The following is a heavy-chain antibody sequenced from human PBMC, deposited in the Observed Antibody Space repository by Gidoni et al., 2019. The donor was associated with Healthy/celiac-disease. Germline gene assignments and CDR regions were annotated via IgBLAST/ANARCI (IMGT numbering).Heavy chain of an antibody. V-gene: IGHV3-21*01. CDR3: ARVGGSYYQLDY. CDR1: GSTFSSYS. D-gene: IGHD1-26*01. J-gene: IGHJ4*02. CDR2: ISSSSSYI. Sequence: EGRLVESGGGRVKQGGALRVPREAPGSTFSSYSMNLVRQASGKGLEWVSSISSSSSYIYYADSVKGRFTISRDNAKNSLYLQMNSLRAADTAVYYCARVGGSYYQLDYWGQGTLVTVSS.